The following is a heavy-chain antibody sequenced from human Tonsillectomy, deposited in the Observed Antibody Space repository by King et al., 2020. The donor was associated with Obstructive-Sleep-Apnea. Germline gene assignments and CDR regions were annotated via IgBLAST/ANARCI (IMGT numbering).Heavy chain of an antibody. CDR3: ATDTPLGSGWFYWYFEL. V-gene: IGHV3-21*01. CDR1: GFTFSSYS. CDR2: ISSRSSYI. D-gene: IGHD6-19*01. J-gene: IGHJ2*01. Sequence: VQLVESGGGLVKPGGSLRLSCAASGFTFSSYSMNWVRQAPGKGLEWVSSISSRSSYIYYADSVKGRFTISRDNAKNSLYLQMNSLRAADTAVYYCATDTPLGSGWFYWYFELCGRGTLVTVSS.